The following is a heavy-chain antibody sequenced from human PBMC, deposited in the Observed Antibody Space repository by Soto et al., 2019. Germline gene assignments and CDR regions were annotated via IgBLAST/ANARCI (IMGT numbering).Heavy chain of an antibody. V-gene: IGHV4-34*01. CDR3: ARGSFLLPIKHDYDFWSGARGPDFDY. CDR1: GGSFSGYY. J-gene: IGHJ4*02. D-gene: IGHD3-3*01. CDR2: INHSGST. Sequence: LETLSLTCAVYGGSFSGYYWSWIRQPPGKGLEWIGEINHSGSTNYNPSLKSRVTISVDTSKNQFSLKLSSVTAADTAVYYCARGSFLLPIKHDYDFWSGARGPDFDYWGQGTLVTVSS.